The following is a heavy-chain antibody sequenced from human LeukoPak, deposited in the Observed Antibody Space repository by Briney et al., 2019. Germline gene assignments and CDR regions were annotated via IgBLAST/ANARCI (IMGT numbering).Heavy chain of an antibody. V-gene: IGHV4-61*02. J-gene: IGHJ4*02. CDR2: IYTSGST. CDR3: ARAYTWNVGY. Sequence: SETLSLTCTVSGGSISSGSYYWSWIRQPAGKGLEWIGRIYTSGSTNYNPSLKSRVTMSVDTSKNQFSLKLSSVTAADTAMYYCARAYTWNVGYWGQGTLVTVSS. CDR1: GGSISSGSYY. D-gene: IGHD1-1*01.